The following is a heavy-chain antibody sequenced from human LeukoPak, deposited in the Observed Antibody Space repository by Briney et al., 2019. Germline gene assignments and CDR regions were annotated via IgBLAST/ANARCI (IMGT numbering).Heavy chain of an antibody. CDR2: ISGSSTST. Sequence: PGGSLRLSCAASGFTFSSYAMAWVRQAPGKGLEWVSTISGSSTSTYYADSVKGRFTISRDNSENALSLQMNSLRAEDTAVYYCAKCLDGGSCYSPFDYWGQGTLVTVSS. V-gene: IGHV3-23*01. CDR1: GFTFSSYA. CDR3: AKCLDGGSCYSPFDY. D-gene: IGHD2-15*01. J-gene: IGHJ4*02.